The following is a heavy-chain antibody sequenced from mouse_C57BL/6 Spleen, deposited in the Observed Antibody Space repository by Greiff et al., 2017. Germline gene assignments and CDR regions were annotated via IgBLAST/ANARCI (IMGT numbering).Heavy chain of an antibody. CDR1: GYTFTDYY. J-gene: IGHJ4*01. Sequence: VKLQESGAELVRPGASVKLSCKASGYTFTDYYINWVKQRPGQGLEWIARIYPGSGNTYYNEKFKGKATLTAEKSSSTAYMQLSSLTSEDSAVYFCARLLEGAMDYWGQGTSVTVSS. V-gene: IGHV1-76*01. D-gene: IGHD2-14*01. CDR2: IYPGSGNT. CDR3: ARLLEGAMDY.